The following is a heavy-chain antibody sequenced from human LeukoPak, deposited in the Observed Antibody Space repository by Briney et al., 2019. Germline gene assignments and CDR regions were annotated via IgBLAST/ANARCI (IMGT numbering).Heavy chain of an antibody. CDR2: ISSSGSTI. J-gene: IGHJ4*02. CDR1: GFTFSSYA. V-gene: IGHV3-11*01. D-gene: IGHD6-13*01. Sequence: GGSLRLSCAASGFTFSSYAMSWIRQAPGKGLEWVSCISSSGSTIYYADSVKGRFTISRDNAKNSLYLQMNSLRAEDTAVYYCARDSSSWYDFDYWGQGTLVTVSS. CDR3: ARDSSSWYDFDY.